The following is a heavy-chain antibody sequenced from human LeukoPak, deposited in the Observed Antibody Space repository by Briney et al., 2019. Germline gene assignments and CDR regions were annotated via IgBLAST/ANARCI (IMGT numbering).Heavy chain of an antibody. CDR3: ARWQINLYYFDY. CDR2: FYYSVNT. CDR1: GGSIRSSSYY. D-gene: IGHD1-14*01. V-gene: IGHV4-39*01. J-gene: IGHJ4*02. Sequence: SETLSLTCTVSGGSIRSSSYYWGWVRQPPGKGLEWIGNFYYSVNTFYNPSLKSRVTISVDTSKNQFSLKLSSVTAADTAVYCARWQINLYYFDYWGQGTLVTVSS.